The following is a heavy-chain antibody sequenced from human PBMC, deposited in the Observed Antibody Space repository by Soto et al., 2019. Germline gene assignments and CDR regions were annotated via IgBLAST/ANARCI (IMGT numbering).Heavy chain of an antibody. CDR2: ISAYNGNT. J-gene: IGHJ3*02. CDR3: ARDGGYCSSTSCFDAFDI. D-gene: IGHD2-2*01. CDR1: GYTFTSYG. V-gene: IGHV1-18*01. Sequence: QVPLVQSGAEVKKPGASVKVSCKASGYTFTSYGITWVRQAPGQGLEWMRWISAYNGNTNYAQKLQGRVTMTTDTSTSTAYMELRSLRSDDTAVYYCARDGGYCSSTSCFDAFDIWGRGRMVIVSS.